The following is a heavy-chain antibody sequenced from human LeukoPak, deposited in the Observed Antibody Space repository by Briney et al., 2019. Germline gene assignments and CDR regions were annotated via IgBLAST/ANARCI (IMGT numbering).Heavy chain of an antibody. V-gene: IGHV3-7*01. CDR2: IKQDGSEK. J-gene: IGHJ4*02. Sequence: GGSLRLSCAASGFTFSSYWMSWVSQAPGKGLEWVANIKQDGSEKYYVDSVKGRFTISRDNAKNSLYLQMNSLRAEDTAVYYCARDGGAYSPNPPIDEWDYWGQGTLVTVSS. CDR3: ARDGGAYSPNPPIDEWDY. D-gene: IGHD1-26*01. CDR1: GFTFSSYW.